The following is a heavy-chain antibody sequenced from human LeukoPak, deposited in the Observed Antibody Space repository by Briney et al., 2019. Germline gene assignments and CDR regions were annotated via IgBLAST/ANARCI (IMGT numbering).Heavy chain of an antibody. CDR3: ARDQRDSSGYYYVYDAFDI. J-gene: IGHJ3*02. V-gene: IGHV4-61*02. Sequence: SETLSLTCTVSGGSISSSSYYWSWIRQPAGKGLEWIGRIYTSGSTNYNPSLKSRVTMSVDTSKNQFSLKLSSVTAADTAVYYCARDQRDSSGYYYVYDAFDIWGQGTMVTVSS. D-gene: IGHD3-22*01. CDR1: GGSISSSSYY. CDR2: IYTSGST.